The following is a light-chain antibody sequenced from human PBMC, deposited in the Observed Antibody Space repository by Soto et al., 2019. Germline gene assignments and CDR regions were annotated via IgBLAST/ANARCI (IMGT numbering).Light chain of an antibody. CDR1: KSVSSH. CDR2: GSS. Sequence: EMLMTQSPATLAVSPGERATLSCRASKSVSSHLAWSQQKPGPAPRRLIYGSSTRATSIPARCGGRWAGAVVVLTSSSRQSEDVVGYYCQQYNNGPLSFGPGTKVDIK. CDR3: QQYNNGPLS. V-gene: IGKV3-15*01. J-gene: IGKJ3*01.